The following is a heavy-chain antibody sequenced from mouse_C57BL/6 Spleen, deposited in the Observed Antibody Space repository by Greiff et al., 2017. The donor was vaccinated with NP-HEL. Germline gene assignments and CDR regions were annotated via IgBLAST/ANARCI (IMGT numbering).Heavy chain of an antibody. CDR1: GFNIKDDY. J-gene: IGHJ1*03. CDR3: TPRNFDV. V-gene: IGHV14-4*01. CDR2: IDPENGDT. Sequence: EVQGVESGAELVRPGASVKLSCTASGFNIKDDYMHWVKQRPEQGLEWIGWIDPENGDTEYASKFQGKATITADTSSNTAYLQLSSLTSEDTAVYYCTPRNFDVWGTGTTVTVSS.